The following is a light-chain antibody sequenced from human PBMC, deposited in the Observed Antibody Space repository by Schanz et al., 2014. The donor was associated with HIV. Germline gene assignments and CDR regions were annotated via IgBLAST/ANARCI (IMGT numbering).Light chain of an antibody. CDR1: RSNIGTGFD. CDR3: QSYDSSLSGYV. Sequence: QSVLTQPPSVSGAPGQRVTISCTGTRSNIGTGFDVHWYQLLPGTAPKLLIYGNSNRPSGVPDRFSGSKSGTSASLVITGLQAEDEADYYCQSYDSSLSGYVFGTGTKVTVL. J-gene: IGLJ1*01. V-gene: IGLV1-40*01. CDR2: GNS.